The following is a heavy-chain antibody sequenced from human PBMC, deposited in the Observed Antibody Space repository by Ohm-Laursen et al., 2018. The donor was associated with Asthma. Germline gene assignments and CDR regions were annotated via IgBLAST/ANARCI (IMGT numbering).Heavy chain of an antibody. J-gene: IGHJ4*02. D-gene: IGHD3-3*01. CDR1: GFTFGDYA. CDR2: IRWNSDST. CDR3: AKGGLRFLEWLLETSYFDY. Sequence: SLRLSCAASGFTFGDYAMHWVRQRPGKGLEWVSGIRWNSDSTGYVDSVKGRFTISRDNSKNTLYLQMNSLRAEDTAVYYCAKGGLRFLEWLLETSYFDYWGQGTLVTVSS. V-gene: IGHV3-9*01.